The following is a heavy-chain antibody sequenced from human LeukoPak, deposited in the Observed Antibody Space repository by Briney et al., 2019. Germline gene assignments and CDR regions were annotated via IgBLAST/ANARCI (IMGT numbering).Heavy chain of an antibody. V-gene: IGHV3-23*01. Sequence: GGSLRLSCEASGFTFNTYAIYWVRQAPGKGLEGVSRICGSGGCTYYADSVKGRFTISRDNCKNTVYLQMNSLTADDPAVYYCAKTTVGYSSGRYPGWPADCWGQGTLVTVSS. CDR3: AKTTVGYSSGRYPGWPADC. D-gene: IGHD6-19*01. CDR1: GFTFNTYA. CDR2: ICGSGGCT. J-gene: IGHJ4*02.